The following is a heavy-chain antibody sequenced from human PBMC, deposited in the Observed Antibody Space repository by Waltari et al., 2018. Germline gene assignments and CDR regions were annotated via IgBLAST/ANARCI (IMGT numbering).Heavy chain of an antibody. V-gene: IGHV3-30*04. D-gene: IGHD3-22*01. J-gene: IGHJ6*02. CDR3: VRDYCDRTNCHGMDA. CDR2: ISYNARNI. Sequence: QVQLVESGGGVVQPGRSLRLSCAASEFTFSSYAMHWVRQAPGKGLEWVAVISYNARNIYYVDSVKGRFTISRDNSKKMLYLQMNSLRAEDTAVYYCVRDYCDRTNCHGMDAWGQGTTVTVSS. CDR1: EFTFSSYA.